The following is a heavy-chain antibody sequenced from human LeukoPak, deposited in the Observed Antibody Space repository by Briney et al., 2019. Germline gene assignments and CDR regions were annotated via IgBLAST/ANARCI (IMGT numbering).Heavy chain of an antibody. D-gene: IGHD6-19*01. CDR2: IYHSGST. Sequence: SETLSHTCAGSGGSISSSNWWCWVRQPPGKGLEWIGEIYHSGSTNYNPSLKSRVTISVDKSKNQFSLKLSSVTAADTAVYYCATVGAVAGYFDYWGQGTLVTVSS. CDR3: ATVGAVAGYFDY. CDR1: GGSISSSNW. V-gene: IGHV4-4*02. J-gene: IGHJ4*02.